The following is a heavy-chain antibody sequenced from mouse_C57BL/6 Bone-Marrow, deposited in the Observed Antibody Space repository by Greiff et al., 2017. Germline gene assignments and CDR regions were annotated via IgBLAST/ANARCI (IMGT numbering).Heavy chain of an antibody. J-gene: IGHJ4*01. Sequence: VHLQQSGPGLVQPSQSLSITCTVSGFSLTSYGVHWVRQSPGKGLEWLGVIWRGGSTDYNAAFMSRLSITKDNSKSQVFFKMNSLQADDTAIYYCAKKINWYYYAMDYWGQGTSVTVSS. CDR1: GFSLTSYG. D-gene: IGHD4-1*02. CDR3: AKKINWYYYAMDY. CDR2: IWRGGST. V-gene: IGHV2-5*01.